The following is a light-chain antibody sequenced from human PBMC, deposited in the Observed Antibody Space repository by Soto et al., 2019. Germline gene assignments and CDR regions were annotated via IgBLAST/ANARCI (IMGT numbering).Light chain of an antibody. CDR1: QSVSSN. CDR3: QHYNNWPRT. J-gene: IGKJ1*01. CDR2: GAS. V-gene: IGKV3D-15*01. Sequence: EIVLTQSPDTLSVAPGERATLPGRASQSVSSNLAWYQQKPGQAPRLLIYGASTRATGIPARFSGSGSGTEFTLTISSLQSEDFAVYYCQHYNNWPRTFGQGTKVDIK.